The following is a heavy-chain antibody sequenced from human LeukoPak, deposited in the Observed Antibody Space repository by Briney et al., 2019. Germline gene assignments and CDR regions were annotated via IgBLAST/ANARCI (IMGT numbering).Heavy chain of an antibody. D-gene: IGHD5-18*01. CDR3: ARLYSISVDTDFDY. Sequence: GESLKISFKGSGYSFTSYWIGWVRQMPGKGLEWMGIIYPGDSDTRYSPSFQGQVTISADKSISTAYLQWSSLKASDTPTYYCARLYSISVDTDFDYWGQGTLVTVSS. CDR1: GYSFTSYW. CDR2: IYPGDSDT. J-gene: IGHJ4*02. V-gene: IGHV5-51*01.